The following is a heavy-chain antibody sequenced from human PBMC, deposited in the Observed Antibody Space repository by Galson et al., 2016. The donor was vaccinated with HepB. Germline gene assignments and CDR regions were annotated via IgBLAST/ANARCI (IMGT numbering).Heavy chain of an antibody. CDR2: ITSHSDRI. Sequence: SLRLSCAASGFTFSRYGMHWVRQAPGKGLEWLSYITSHSDRIYYADSAKGRFTISRDNGKNSLFLQMNSLRVEDTAIYYCARESDNRFDPWGQGTLVTVSS. CDR3: ARESDNRFDP. V-gene: IGHV3-48*03. CDR1: GFTFSRYG. J-gene: IGHJ5*02.